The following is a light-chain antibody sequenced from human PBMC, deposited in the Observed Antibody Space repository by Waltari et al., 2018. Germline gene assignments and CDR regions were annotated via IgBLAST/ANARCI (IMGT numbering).Light chain of an antibody. CDR1: NLLDKY. J-gene: IGLJ2*01. V-gene: IGLV3-1*01. Sequence: YELTQPPSVSVSPGQTARNTCSGDNLLDKYTAWYQKKPGQSPVLIIYQHFKRPSGIPERFSDSGAHFGNTATLTIRGTQTMDEADYYCQAWDSNIAVFGGGTKLTVL. CDR2: QHF. CDR3: QAWDSNIAV.